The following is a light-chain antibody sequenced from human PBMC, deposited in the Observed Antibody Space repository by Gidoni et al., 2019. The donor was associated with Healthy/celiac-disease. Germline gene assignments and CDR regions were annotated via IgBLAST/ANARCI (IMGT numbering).Light chain of an antibody. CDR2: KVS. V-gene: IGKV2-30*01. CDR3: MQGTPWRYT. CDR1: LSLVYSDGNTY. J-gene: IGKJ2*01. Sequence: DVVMTQSPHSLPVTFAQPASIPCRYSLSLVYSDGNTYLNWFQQRPGQSPRRPIYKVSNRDSGVPDRFSGSGSGTDFPLKISRVAVEDVVVYYCMQGTPWRYTFGQGTKLEIK.